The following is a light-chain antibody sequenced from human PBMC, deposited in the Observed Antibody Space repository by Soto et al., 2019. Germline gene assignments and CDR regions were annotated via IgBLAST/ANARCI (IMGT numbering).Light chain of an antibody. CDR2: EVS. J-gene: IGLJ3*02. Sequence: QSALTQPRSVSGSPGQSVTISCAGTSSDVGGYDYVSWYQQHPGKAPKLMIYEVSNRPSGVSNRFSGSKSDNTASLTISGLQAEDEADYYCYSYTSSSTWVFGGGTKVTVL. V-gene: IGLV2-14*01. CDR1: SSDVGGYDY. CDR3: YSYTSSSTWV.